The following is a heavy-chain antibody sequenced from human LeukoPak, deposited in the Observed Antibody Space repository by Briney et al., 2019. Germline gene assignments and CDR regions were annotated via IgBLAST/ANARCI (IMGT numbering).Heavy chain of an antibody. J-gene: IGHJ4*02. CDR2: IYHSGST. D-gene: IGHD4-17*01. CDR3: ARDHATVTTEDY. CDR1: GHSISSGYY. Sequence: SETLSLTCTVSGHSISSGYYWGWIRQPPGKGLEWIGSIYHSGSTYYNPSLKSRVTISVDTSKNQFSLKLSSVTAADTAVYYCARDHATVTTEDYWGQGTLVTVSS. V-gene: IGHV4-38-2*02.